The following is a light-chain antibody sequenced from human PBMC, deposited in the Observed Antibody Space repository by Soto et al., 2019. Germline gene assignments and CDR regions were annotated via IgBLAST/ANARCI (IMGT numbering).Light chain of an antibody. J-gene: IGKJ5*01. CDR1: QSVSSY. CDR3: QQYNNWPPVT. Sequence: EIVLTQSPATLSLSPGERATLSCRASQSVSSYLAWYQQKPGQTPRLLIYDASNRAIGIPARFRGSGSGTEFTLTISSLQSEDFAVYYCQQYNNWPPVTFGQGTRLEIK. CDR2: DAS. V-gene: IGKV3D-15*01.